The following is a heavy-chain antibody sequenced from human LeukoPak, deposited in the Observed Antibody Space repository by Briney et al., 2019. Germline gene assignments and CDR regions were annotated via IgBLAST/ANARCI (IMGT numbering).Heavy chain of an antibody. CDR1: GFTFSNYV. Sequence: PGGSLRLSCAASGFTFSNYVMSWVRQAPGKGLEWVSTISDSGGSTYYADAVKGRFTISRDNPKNTLYLQMNSLRAEDTAVYYCANCFRQCPNWGQGTLVTVSS. D-gene: IGHD6-19*01. CDR3: ANCFRQCPN. J-gene: IGHJ1*01. CDR2: ISDSGGST. V-gene: IGHV3-23*01.